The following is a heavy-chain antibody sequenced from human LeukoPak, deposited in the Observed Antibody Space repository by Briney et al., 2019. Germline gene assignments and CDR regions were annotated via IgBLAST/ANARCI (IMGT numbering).Heavy chain of an antibody. D-gene: IGHD2-2*01. Sequence: RGESLKISCKGSGYSFTSYWIGWVRQMPGKGLEWMGIIYPGDSDTRYSPSFQGQVTISADKSISTAYLQWSSLKASDTAMYYCARRGFRVVAPGNWFDPWGQGTLVTVSS. CDR2: IYPGDSDT. CDR3: ARRGFRVVAPGNWFDP. J-gene: IGHJ5*02. CDR1: GYSFTSYW. V-gene: IGHV5-51*01.